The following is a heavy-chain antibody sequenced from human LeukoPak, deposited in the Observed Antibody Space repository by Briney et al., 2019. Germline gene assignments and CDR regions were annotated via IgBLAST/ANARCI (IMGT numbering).Heavy chain of an antibody. V-gene: IGHV3-74*01. J-gene: IGHJ4*02. D-gene: IGHD3-3*01. CDR3: AISQVFGVAPLGYFDY. Sequence: PGGSLRLSCAASGFTFSSYWMHWVRHAPGKGLVWVSRINSDGSSTIYADSVKGRFTISRDNAKNTLYLQMNSLRAEDTAVYYCAISQVFGVAPLGYFDYWGQGTLVTVSS. CDR1: GFTFSSYW. CDR2: INSDGSST.